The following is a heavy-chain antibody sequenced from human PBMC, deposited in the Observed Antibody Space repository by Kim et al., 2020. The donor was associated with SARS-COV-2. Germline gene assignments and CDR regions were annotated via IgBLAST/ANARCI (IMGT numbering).Heavy chain of an antibody. J-gene: IGHJ2*01. CDR1: GYSFTSYW. CDR2: IDPSDSYT. D-gene: IGHD3-22*01. V-gene: IGHV5-10-1*01. Sequence: GESLKISCKGSGYSFTSYWISWVRQMPGKGLEWMGRIDPSDSYTNYSPSFQGHVTISADKSISTAYLQWSSLKASDTAMYYCARQGRYYDSSGESSLYWYFDLWGRGTLVTVSS. CDR3: ARQGRYYDSSGESSLYWYFDL.